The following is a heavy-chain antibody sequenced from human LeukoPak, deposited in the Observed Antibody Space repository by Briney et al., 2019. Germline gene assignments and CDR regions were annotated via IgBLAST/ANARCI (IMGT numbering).Heavy chain of an antibody. D-gene: IGHD6-13*01. J-gene: IGHJ5*02. CDR2: ISGSGDTT. CDR1: GFIFSNYA. CDR3: TTSYSGNSWYDWFGP. Sequence: GGSLRLPCATSGFIFSNYAVNWVRQAPGKGLEWVSIISGSGDTTYYADSVKGRFTISRDNSKNTLYLQMNSLKTEDTALYFCTTSYSGNSWYDWFGPWGQGTLVTVSS. V-gene: IGHV3-23*01.